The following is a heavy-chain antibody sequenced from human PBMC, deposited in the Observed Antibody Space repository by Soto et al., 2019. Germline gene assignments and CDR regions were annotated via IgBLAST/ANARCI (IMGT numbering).Heavy chain of an antibody. Sequence: QVQLVQSGAEVKKPGASVKVSCKASGYTFTSYDVNWVRQATGQGLEWMGWMNPYSGNTGYAQKFRXRXXMTRNTSRSTAYMELSSLTSEDTAVYYCASSQQLLYWDFDIWGRGTLVTVPS. J-gene: IGHJ2*01. CDR2: MNPYSGNT. D-gene: IGHD6-13*01. CDR3: ASSQQLLYWDFDI. CDR1: GYTFTSYD. V-gene: IGHV1-8*01.